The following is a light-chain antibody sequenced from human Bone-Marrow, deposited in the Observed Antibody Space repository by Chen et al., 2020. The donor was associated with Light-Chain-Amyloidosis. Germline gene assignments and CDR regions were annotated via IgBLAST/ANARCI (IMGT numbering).Light chain of an antibody. CDR2: RDT. CDR1: DLPTKY. CDR3: QSADSSGPYEVI. J-gene: IGLJ2*01. V-gene: IGLV3-25*03. Sequence: SYELTQPPSVSVSPGPTARITCSGDDLPTKYAYWYQQKQGQAPVLVIHRDTERPSGISERFSGSSSGTTATLTISGVQAEDEADYHCQSADSSGPYEVIFGGGTKLTVL.